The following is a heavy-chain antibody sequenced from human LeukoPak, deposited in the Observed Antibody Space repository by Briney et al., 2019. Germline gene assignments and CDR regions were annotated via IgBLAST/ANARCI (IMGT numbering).Heavy chain of an antibody. D-gene: IGHD3-16*01. V-gene: IGHV3-23*01. Sequence: GGSLRLSCAASGFTFNDFAMTWVRQAPGKGLEWVSTIADAGTYYADSVKGRFIISRDNSKNMLYLQLNSLRADDTAMYYYARNLGPFDVRGHGTMVTVSS. CDR3: ARNLGPFDV. J-gene: IGHJ3*01. CDR2: IADAGT. CDR1: GFTFNDFA.